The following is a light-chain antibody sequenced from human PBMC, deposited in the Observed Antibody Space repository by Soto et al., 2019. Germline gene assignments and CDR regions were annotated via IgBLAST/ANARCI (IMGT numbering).Light chain of an antibody. J-gene: IGKJ4*01. Sequence: EIVLTQSPATLSSSPGDIATLSCRASQRISSHLAWYQQRPGQVVRLLIYDAFHRATGISVRFSGRGSGTDFTLTINNLEPEDFAVYYCQQRNDGVTFGGGTKVEIK. CDR3: QQRNDGVT. CDR2: DAF. CDR1: QRISSH. V-gene: IGKV3-11*01.